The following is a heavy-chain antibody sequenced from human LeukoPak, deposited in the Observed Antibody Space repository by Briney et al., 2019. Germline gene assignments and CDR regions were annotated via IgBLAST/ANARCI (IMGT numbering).Heavy chain of an antibody. Sequence: PSETLSLTCTVSGGSISSYYWSWIRQPPGKGLEWIGYIYYSGSTNYNPPLKSRVTISVDTSKNQCSLKLSSVTAADTAVYYCARDSGLSYYYYMDVWGKGTTVTISS. J-gene: IGHJ6*03. CDR3: ARDSGLSYYYYMDV. V-gene: IGHV4-59*01. D-gene: IGHD1-26*01. CDR2: IYYSGST. CDR1: GGSISSYY.